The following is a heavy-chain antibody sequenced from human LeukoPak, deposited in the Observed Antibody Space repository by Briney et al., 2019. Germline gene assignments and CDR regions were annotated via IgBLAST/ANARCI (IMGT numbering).Heavy chain of an antibody. CDR1: GFTFSDYA. CDR2: ISGSGGRT. D-gene: IGHD1-26*01. Sequence: GGSLRLSCAASGFTFSDYAMTWVRQPPGKGLEWVSGISGSGGRTYYADSVKGRFTISRDNSKNTLSLQMNSLRAEDTAAYYCAKTPVGGATPYYYYMDVWGRGTTVTVSS. V-gene: IGHV3-23*01. J-gene: IGHJ6*03. CDR3: AKTPVGGATPYYYYMDV.